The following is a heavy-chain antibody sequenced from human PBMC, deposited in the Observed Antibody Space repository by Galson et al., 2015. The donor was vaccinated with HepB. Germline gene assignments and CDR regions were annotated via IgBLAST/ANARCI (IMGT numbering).Heavy chain of an antibody. V-gene: IGHV4-30-4*01. J-gene: IGHJ4*02. CDR2: IYYSGHT. Sequence: TLSLTCTVSGGSISSGDHYWSWIRQPPGKGLEWIGYIYYSGHTYYNPSLKSRITILVDTSKNQFSLKLSSVTAADTAVYYCASSDYSSTYVDYWGQGTLVTVSS. CDR3: ASSDYSSTYVDY. CDR1: GGSISSGDHY. D-gene: IGHD6-13*01.